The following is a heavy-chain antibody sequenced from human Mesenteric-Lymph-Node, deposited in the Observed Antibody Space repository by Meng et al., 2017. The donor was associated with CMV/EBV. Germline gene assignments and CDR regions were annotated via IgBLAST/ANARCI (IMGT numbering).Heavy chain of an antibody. CDR2: IASSRNYI. J-gene: IGHJ6*02. V-gene: IGHV3-21*06. Sequence: GESLKISCAASGFTFSDYSMNWVRQAPGKGPEWLSSIASSRNYIYYADSARGRFTISRDNAQNSLFLQMPSLRADDTAIYYCVATPDHFYAMDVWGQGTTVTVSS. CDR1: GFTFSDYS. CDR3: VATPDHFYAMDV. D-gene: IGHD3-16*01.